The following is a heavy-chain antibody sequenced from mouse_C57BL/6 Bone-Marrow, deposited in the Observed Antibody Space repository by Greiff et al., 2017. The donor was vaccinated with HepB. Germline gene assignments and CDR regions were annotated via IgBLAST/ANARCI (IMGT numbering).Heavy chain of an antibody. V-gene: IGHV1-81*01. CDR1: GYTFTSYG. CDR3: ARGGNYSAMDY. D-gene: IGHD1-1*02. J-gene: IGHJ4*01. CDR2: IYPRSGST. Sequence: VQLQQSGAELARPGASVKLSCKASGYTFTSYGISWVKQRTGQGLEWIGEIYPRSGSTNYNEKFKGKASFSADTSSNTAYMQLSSLTTEDSAIYYCARGGNYSAMDYWGQGTSVTVSS.